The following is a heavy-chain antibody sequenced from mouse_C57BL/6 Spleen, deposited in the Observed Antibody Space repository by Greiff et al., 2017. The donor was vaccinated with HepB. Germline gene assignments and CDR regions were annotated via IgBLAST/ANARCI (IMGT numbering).Heavy chain of an antibody. D-gene: IGHD1-1*01. CDR2: IYPRSGNT. J-gene: IGHJ2*01. V-gene: IGHV1-81*01. Sequence: VMLVESGAELARPGASVKLSCKASGYTFTSYGISWVKQRTGQGLEWIGEIYPRSGNTYYNEKFKGKATLTADKSSSTAYMELRSLTSEDSAVYFCARDYYGSSYEDYFDYWGQGTTLTVSS. CDR3: ARDYYGSSYEDYFDY. CDR1: GYTFTSYG.